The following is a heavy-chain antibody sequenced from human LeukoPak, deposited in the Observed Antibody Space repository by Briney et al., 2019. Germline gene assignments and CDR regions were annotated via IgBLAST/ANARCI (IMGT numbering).Heavy chain of an antibody. V-gene: IGHV3-30*04. Sequence: GSLRLSCAASGFTFSSYAMHWVRQAPGKGLEWVAVISYDGSNKYYADSVKGRFTISRDNSKNTLYLQMSSLRAEDTAVYYCARESNFDILTGYYNANPGPNWFDPWGQGTLVTVSS. CDR1: GFTFSSYA. CDR3: ARESNFDILTGYYNANPGPNWFDP. CDR2: ISYDGSNK. D-gene: IGHD3-9*01. J-gene: IGHJ5*02.